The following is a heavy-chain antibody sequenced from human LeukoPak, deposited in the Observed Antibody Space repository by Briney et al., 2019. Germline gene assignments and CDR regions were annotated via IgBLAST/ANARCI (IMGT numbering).Heavy chain of an antibody. J-gene: IGHJ4*02. V-gene: IGHV3-33*06. CDR2: IWYDGSNK. D-gene: IGHD1-26*01. CDR1: GFTFSSYG. CDR3: AKDFRVGATYFDY. Sequence: GGSLRLSCAASGFTFSSYGMDWVRQAPGKGLEWVAVIWYDGSNKYYADSVKGRFTISRDNPKNTLYLQMNSLRAEDTAVYYSAKDFRVGATYFDYWGQGTLVTVSS.